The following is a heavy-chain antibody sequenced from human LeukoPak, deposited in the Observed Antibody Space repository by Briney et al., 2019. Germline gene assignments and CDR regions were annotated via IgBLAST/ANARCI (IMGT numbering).Heavy chain of an antibody. D-gene: IGHD3-10*01. V-gene: IGHV4-61*02. J-gene: IGHJ4*02. CDR1: GGSISSGSYY. CDR3: ASHMVRGVHSIDY. Sequence: PSETLSLTCTVSGGSISSGSYYWSWIRQPAGKGLEWIGRIYTSGSTNYNPSLKSRVTISIDTSKNQFSLKLSSVTAADTAVYYCASHMVRGVHSIDYWGQGTLVTVSS. CDR2: IYTSGST.